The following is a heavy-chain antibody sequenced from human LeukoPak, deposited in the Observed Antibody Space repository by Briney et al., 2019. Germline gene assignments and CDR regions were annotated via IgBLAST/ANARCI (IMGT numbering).Heavy chain of an antibody. CDR3: ARVGYSNSYDY. CDR1: GYTFTNFD. D-gene: IGHD4-11*01. V-gene: IGHV1-8*03. CDR2: MNPNTGNA. J-gene: IGHJ4*02. Sequence: ASVKVSCKASGYTFTNFDINWVRQATGQGLEWKGWMNPNTGNAGYAQKFQDRVTITWDASISTAYMDLSSLRSEDTAVYYCARVGYSNSYDYWGQGTLVTVSP.